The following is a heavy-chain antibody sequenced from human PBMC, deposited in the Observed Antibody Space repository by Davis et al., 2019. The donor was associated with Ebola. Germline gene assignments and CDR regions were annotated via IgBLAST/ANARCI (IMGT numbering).Heavy chain of an antibody. V-gene: IGHV3-21*01. CDR1: GFTFSSYS. CDR3: ASLTTVSWGYDYYYYGMDV. J-gene: IGHJ6*02. Sequence: GESLKISCAASGFTFSSYSMNWVRQAPGKGLEWVSSISSSSSYIYYADSVKGRFTISRDNAKNSLYLQMNSLRAEDTAVYYCASLTTVSWGYDYYYYGMDVWGQGTTVTVSS. D-gene: IGHD4-17*01. CDR2: ISSSSSYI.